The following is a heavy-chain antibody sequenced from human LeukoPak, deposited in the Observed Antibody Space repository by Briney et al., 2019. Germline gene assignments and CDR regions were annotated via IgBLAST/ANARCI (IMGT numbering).Heavy chain of an antibody. V-gene: IGHV4-38-2*02. CDR3: AREGCSGGSCYPRDDAFDI. CDR2: IYHSGST. D-gene: IGHD2-15*01. CDR1: GYSISSGYY. Sequence: SETLSLTCTVSGYSISSGYYWGWIRQPPGKGLEWIGSIYHSGSTYYNPSLKSRVTISVDTSKNQFSLKLSSVTAADTAVYYCAREGCSGGSCYPRDDAFDIWGQGTMVTVSS. J-gene: IGHJ3*02.